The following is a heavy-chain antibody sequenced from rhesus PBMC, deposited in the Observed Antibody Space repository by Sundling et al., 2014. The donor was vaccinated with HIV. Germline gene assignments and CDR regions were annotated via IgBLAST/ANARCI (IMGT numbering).Heavy chain of an antibody. D-gene: IGHD2-39*02. CDR1: GGSIRDSYR. Sequence: QLQLQESGPGVVKPSETLSLTCAVSGGSIRDSYRWHWIRQPPGKGLEWIGEIGIHSGTTNYNPSLKSRVTISTDTSNNQFSLNLNSVTAADTAVYYCAIRRAVVSSGGFDVWGPGVFVTVSS. CDR3: AIRRAVVSSGGFDV. CDR2: IGIHSGTT. V-gene: IGHV4S10*01. J-gene: IGHJ5-1*01.